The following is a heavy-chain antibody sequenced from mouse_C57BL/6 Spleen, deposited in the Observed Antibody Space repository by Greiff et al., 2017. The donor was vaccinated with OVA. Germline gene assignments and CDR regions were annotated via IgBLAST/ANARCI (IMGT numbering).Heavy chain of an antibody. CDR2: IRSKSNNYAT. CDR1: GFSFNTYA. Sequence: GGGLVQPKGSLKLSCAASGFSFNTYAMNWVRQAPGKGLEWVARIRSKSNNYATYYADSVKDRFTISRDDSESMLYLQMNNLKTEDTAMYYCVRQGGGWLLFYAMDYWGQGTSVTVSS. CDR3: VRQGGGWLLFYAMDY. J-gene: IGHJ4*01. V-gene: IGHV10-1*01. D-gene: IGHD2-3*01.